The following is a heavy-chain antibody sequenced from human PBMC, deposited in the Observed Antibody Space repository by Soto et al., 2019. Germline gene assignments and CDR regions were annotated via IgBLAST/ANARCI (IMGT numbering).Heavy chain of an antibody. V-gene: IGHV3-74*01. CDR3: ASDSSGLLVDY. J-gene: IGHJ4*02. Sequence: GGSLRLSCAASGFTFSSYWMHWVRQAPGKGLVWVSRINGDGSSTSYADSVKGRFTISRDNAKNTLYLQMNSLRAEDTAVYYCASDSSGLLVDYWGQGTLVTVSS. CDR2: INGDGSST. D-gene: IGHD3-22*01. CDR1: GFTFSSYW.